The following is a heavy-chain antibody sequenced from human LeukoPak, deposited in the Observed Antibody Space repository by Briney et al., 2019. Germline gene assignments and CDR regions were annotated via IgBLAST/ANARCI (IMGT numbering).Heavy chain of an antibody. CDR1: GYTFTDYF. V-gene: IGHV1/OR15-3*01. D-gene: IGHD4-23*01. J-gene: IGHJ6*02. Sequence: ASVKVSCTASGYTFTDYFMNWMRQAPGQRLEWMGWINAGNGNTKYSQKLQGRVTITRDTSSSTAYMQLSSLRSEDTAVYYCARGGGSSHFYYGMDVWGQGTTVTISS. CDR2: INAGNGNT. CDR3: ARGGGSSHFYYGMDV.